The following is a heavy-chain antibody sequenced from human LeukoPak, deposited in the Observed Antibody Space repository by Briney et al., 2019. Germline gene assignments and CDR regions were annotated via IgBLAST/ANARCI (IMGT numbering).Heavy chain of an antibody. J-gene: IGHJ4*02. V-gene: IGHV4-38-2*01. Sequence: PSETLSLTCAVSGCSISSGYYWGWIRQPPGKGLEWIGSIYHSGSTYYNPSLKSRVTISVDTSKNQFSLKLSSVTAADTAVYYCARSPERWLQLIIDYWGQGTLVTVSS. CDR3: ARSPERWLQLIIDY. D-gene: IGHD5-24*01. CDR2: IYHSGST. CDR1: GCSISSGYY.